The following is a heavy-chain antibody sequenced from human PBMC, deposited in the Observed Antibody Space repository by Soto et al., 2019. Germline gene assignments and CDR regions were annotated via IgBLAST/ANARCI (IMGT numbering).Heavy chain of an antibody. CDR1: GYTLTELS. CDR2: FDPEDGET. J-gene: IGHJ3*02. V-gene: IGHV1-24*01. CDR3: AAAYCSGGSCYSIEAFDI. D-gene: IGHD2-15*01. Sequence: ASVKVSCKVSGYTLTELSMHWVRQAPGKGLEWMGGFDPEDGETIYAQKFQGRVTMTEDTSTDTAYMELSSLRSEDTAVYYCAAAYCSGGSCYSIEAFDIWGQGTMVTLSS.